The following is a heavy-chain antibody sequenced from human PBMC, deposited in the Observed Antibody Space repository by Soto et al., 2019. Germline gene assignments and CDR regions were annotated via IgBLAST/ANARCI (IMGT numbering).Heavy chain of an antibody. CDR1: GGSISSYY. V-gene: IGHV4-59*01. J-gene: IGHJ6*03. CDR3: ARAEWIDSNYYSTDV. D-gene: IGHD3-3*01. CDR2: IYYSGST. Sequence: PSEILSLTCTVSGGSISSYYWSWIRQPPGKGLEWIGYIYYSGSTNYNPSLKSRVTISVDTSKNQFSLKLSSVTAADTAVYYCARAEWIDSNYYSTDVWGKGTTVTVSS.